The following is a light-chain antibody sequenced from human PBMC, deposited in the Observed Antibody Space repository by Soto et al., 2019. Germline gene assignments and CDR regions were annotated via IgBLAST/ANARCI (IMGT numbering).Light chain of an antibody. Sequence: EVMMTQSPAPLSVSPGDRATLSCRASQSVSRNLAGYQQKPGQAPRLLIYGASTRATGIPARFSGSGSGTEFTLTISSLQSEDSAVYYCHQYSKWPLTFGGGTKVEIK. J-gene: IGKJ4*01. CDR3: HQYSKWPLT. CDR1: QSVSRN. V-gene: IGKV3-15*01. CDR2: GAS.